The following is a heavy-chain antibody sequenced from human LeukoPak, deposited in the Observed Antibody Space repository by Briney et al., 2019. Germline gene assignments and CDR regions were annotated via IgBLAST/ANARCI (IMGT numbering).Heavy chain of an antibody. Sequence: PGGSLRLSCAASGFTFSSYTMNWVRQAPGKGLEWVSSISISSRYIYYADSVKGRFTISRDNAKTSLYLQMNSLRAEDTAVYYCAPLEVLISGYRAFDTWGQGTMVAVSS. CDR1: GFTFSSYT. CDR2: ISISSRYI. J-gene: IGHJ3*02. V-gene: IGHV3-21*01. D-gene: IGHD3-3*02. CDR3: APLEVLISGYRAFDT.